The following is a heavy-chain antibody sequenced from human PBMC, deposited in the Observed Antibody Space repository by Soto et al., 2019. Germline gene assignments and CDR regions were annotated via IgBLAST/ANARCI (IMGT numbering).Heavy chain of an antibody. J-gene: IGHJ4*02. CDR2: ISDSGGST. D-gene: IGHD4-4*01. CDR3: AKAATITTLYNFDF. Sequence: GGSLRLSCAASGFTFSSFGMNWVRQAPGKGLEWVSLISDSGGSTYHADSVKGRFTISRDNSKNTLYLQMNSLRAEDTAVYYCAKAATITTLYNFDFWGQGTLVTVS. CDR1: GFTFSSFG. V-gene: IGHV3-23*01.